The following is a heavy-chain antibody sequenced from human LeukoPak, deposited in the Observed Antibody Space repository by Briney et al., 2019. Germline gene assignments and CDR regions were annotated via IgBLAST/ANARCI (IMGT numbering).Heavy chain of an antibody. Sequence: GGSLRLSCIASGFTFSSYAMHWVRQAPGKGLEWVAVISYDGSNKYYADSVKGRFTISRDNSKNTLYLQMNSLRAEDTAVYYCARVGIAYDSSGYYSFDYWGQGTLVTVSS. CDR1: GFTFSSYA. J-gene: IGHJ4*02. CDR3: ARVGIAYDSSGYYSFDY. D-gene: IGHD3-22*01. CDR2: ISYDGSNK. V-gene: IGHV3-30*04.